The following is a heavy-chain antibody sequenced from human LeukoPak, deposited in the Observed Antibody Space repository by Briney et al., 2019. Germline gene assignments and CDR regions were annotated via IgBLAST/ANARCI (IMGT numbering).Heavy chain of an antibody. CDR2: IYYSGST. CDR3: ARGPQVGATNDY. CDR1: GGSISSHY. D-gene: IGHD1-26*01. J-gene: IGHJ4*02. Sequence: PSETLSLTCTVSGGSISSHYWSWLRQPPGKGLEWIGYIYYSGSTNYNPSLKSRVTISVDTSKNQFSLKLSSVTAADTAVYYCARGPQVGATNDYWGQGTLVTVSS. V-gene: IGHV4-59*11.